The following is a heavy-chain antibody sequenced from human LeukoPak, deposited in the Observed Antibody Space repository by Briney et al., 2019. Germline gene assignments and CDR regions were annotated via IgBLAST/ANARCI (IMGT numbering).Heavy chain of an antibody. Sequence: ASVKVSCKASGYIFTGYYIHWVRQAPGQGLEWMGWMNPNSGNTGYAQKFQGRFTLTRETFISTAYMELSSLRSDDTAVYYCVRAMAPLDTFNYQYAMDVWGQGTMVTVSS. J-gene: IGHJ6*02. V-gene: IGHV1-8*02. CDR2: MNPNSGNT. D-gene: IGHD5-24*01. CDR3: VRAMAPLDTFNYQYAMDV. CDR1: GYIFTGYY.